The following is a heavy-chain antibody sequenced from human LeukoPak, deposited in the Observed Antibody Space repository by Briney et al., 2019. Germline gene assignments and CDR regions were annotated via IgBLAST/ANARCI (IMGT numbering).Heavy chain of an antibody. Sequence: SETLSLTCTVSGGSISSYYWSWIRQPPGKGLEWIGYNYYSGSTNYNPSLKSRVTISVDTSKNQFSLKLSSVTAADTAVYYCARAKRWLQFGFDYWGQGTLVTVSS. D-gene: IGHD5-24*01. V-gene: IGHV4-59*01. CDR3: ARAKRWLQFGFDY. CDR1: GGSISSYY. CDR2: NYYSGST. J-gene: IGHJ4*02.